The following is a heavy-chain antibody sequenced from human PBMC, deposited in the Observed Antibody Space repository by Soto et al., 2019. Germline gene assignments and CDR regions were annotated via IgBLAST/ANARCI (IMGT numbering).Heavy chain of an antibody. D-gene: IGHD2-21*02. V-gene: IGHV4-39*01. Sequence: SETLSLTCTVSGGSISSSSYYWGWIRQPPGKGLEWIGSIYYSGSTYYNPSLKSRVTISVDTSKNQFSLKLSSVTAADTAVYYCATQTGSIVVVTATGNNWFDPWGQGTLFTVSS. J-gene: IGHJ5*02. CDR3: ATQTGSIVVVTATGNNWFDP. CDR2: IYYSGST. CDR1: GGSISSSSYY.